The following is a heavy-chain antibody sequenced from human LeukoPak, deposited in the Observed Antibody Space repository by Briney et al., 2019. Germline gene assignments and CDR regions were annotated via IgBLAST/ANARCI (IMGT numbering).Heavy chain of an antibody. J-gene: IGHJ4*02. CDR3: ARSAAAGTSVDY. V-gene: IGHV4-59*01. D-gene: IGHD6-13*01. CDR1: GGSISSYY. Sequence: KSSETLSLTCTVSGGSISSYYWSWIRQPPGKGLEWIGYIYYSGSTNYNPSLKSRVTISVDTSKNQFSLKLSSVTAADTAVYYYARSAAAGTSVDYWGQGTLVTVSS. CDR2: IYYSGST.